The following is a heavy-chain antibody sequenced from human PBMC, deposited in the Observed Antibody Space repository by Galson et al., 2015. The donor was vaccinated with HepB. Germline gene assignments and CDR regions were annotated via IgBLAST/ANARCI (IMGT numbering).Heavy chain of an antibody. CDR1: GYTFTSYY. V-gene: IGHV1-46*01. Sequence: SVKVSCKASGYTFTSYYMHWVQQAPGQGLEWMGIINPSGGSTSCAQKFQGRVTMTRDTSTSTVYMELSSLRSEDTAVYYCARSIAAAVDYWGQGTLVTVSS. J-gene: IGHJ4*02. CDR2: INPSGGST. D-gene: IGHD6-13*01. CDR3: ARSIAAAVDY.